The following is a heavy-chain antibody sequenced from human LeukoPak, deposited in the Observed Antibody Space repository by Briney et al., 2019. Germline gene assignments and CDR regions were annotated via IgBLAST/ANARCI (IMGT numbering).Heavy chain of an antibody. J-gene: IGHJ4*02. CDR1: GGSISSYY. CDR2: IYYSGST. V-gene: IGHV4-59*01. CDR3: ARDQGYYGSGSYPGVFDY. D-gene: IGHD3-10*01. Sequence: SETLSLTCTVSGGSISSYYWSWIRQPPGKGLEWIGYIYYSGSTNYNPSLKSRVTIPVDTSKNQFSLKLSSVTAADTAVYYCARDQGYYGSGSYPGVFDYWGQGTLVTVSS.